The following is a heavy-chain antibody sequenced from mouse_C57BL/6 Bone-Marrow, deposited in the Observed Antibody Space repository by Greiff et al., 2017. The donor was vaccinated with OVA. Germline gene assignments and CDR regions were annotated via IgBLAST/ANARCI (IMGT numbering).Heavy chain of an antibody. Sequence: EVKLVESGGGLVKPGGSLKLSCAASGFTFSSYAMSWVRQTPEKRLEWVATISDGGSYTYYPDTVKGRFTISRDNAKNNLYLQMSHLKSEDTAMYYCARDDYYGSSYDWYFDVWGTGTTVTVSS. D-gene: IGHD1-1*01. CDR2: ISDGGSYT. J-gene: IGHJ1*03. CDR3: ARDDYYGSSYDWYFDV. V-gene: IGHV5-4*01. CDR1: GFTFSSYA.